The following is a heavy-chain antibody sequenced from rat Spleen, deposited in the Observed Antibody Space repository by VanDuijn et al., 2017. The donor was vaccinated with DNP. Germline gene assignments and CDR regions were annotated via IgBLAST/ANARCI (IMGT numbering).Heavy chain of an antibody. CDR2: IIHDGKRT. J-gene: IGHJ4*01. V-gene: IGHV5S10*01. CDR1: GFTFSDYN. CDR3: AREDPSYAMDA. Sequence: EVQLVESGGGLVQPGRSLKLSCAASGFTFSDYNMAWVRQAPKKGLEWVATIIHDGKRTYYGDSVKGRFTISRDNAKNTLYLQMNSLRSEDTATYYCAREDPSYAMDAWGQGTSVTVSS.